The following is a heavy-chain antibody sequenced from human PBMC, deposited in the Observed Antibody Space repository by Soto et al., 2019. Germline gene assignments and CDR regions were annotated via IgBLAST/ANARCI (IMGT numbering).Heavy chain of an antibody. CDR3: AKSRRVRRGQEYYFDY. J-gene: IGHJ4*02. V-gene: IGHV3-23*01. CDR1: GFTFSSYA. Sequence: GGSLRLSCAASGFTFSSYAMSWVRQAPGKGLEWVSAISGSGGSTYYADSVKGRFTISRDNSKNKLYLQMNSLRAEDTAVYYCAKSRRVRRGQEYYFDYWGQGTLVTVSS. D-gene: IGHD2-8*01. CDR2: ISGSGGST.